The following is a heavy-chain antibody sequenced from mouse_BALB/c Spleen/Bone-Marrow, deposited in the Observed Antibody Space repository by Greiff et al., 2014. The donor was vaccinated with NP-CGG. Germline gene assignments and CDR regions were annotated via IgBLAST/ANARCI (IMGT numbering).Heavy chain of an antibody. CDR2: IYPGDGDT. V-gene: IGHV1-80*01. Sequence: VQLQQSGAELVRPGSSVKISCKASGYAFSSYWMNWVKQRPGQGLEWIGQIYPGDGDTNYNGNFKDKATLTTDKSSTTAYMQLSSLTSKDSAVYFCARGGRLTGYYFDYWGQGTTLTASS. CDR3: ARGGRLTGYYFDY. D-gene: IGHD4-1*01. CDR1: GYAFSSYW. J-gene: IGHJ2*01.